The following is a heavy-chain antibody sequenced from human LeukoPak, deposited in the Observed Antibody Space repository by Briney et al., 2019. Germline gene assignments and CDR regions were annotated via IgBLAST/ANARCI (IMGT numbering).Heavy chain of an antibody. V-gene: IGHV3-23*01. Sequence: GGSLRLSCAASGFVFRSYAMSWVRQTPGKGLEWVSGISSSGGSTYHADSVRGRFTISRDNSKNTQYLQMNSLRAEDTAVYYCAKGAHIVVGEHSYFDYWGQGTLVTVSS. D-gene: IGHD2-21*01. CDR3: AKGAHIVVGEHSYFDY. CDR2: ISSSGGST. CDR1: GFVFRSYA. J-gene: IGHJ4*02.